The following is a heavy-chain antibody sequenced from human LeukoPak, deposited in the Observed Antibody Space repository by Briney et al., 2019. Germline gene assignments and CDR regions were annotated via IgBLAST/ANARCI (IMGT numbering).Heavy chain of an antibody. CDR1: GDSVSSSTAA. J-gene: IGHJ4*02. CDR3: ARYPTGWYLDY. CDR2: TYYRSKWYT. V-gene: IGHV6-1*01. Sequence: SQTLSLTCASSGDSVSSSTAAWICVRPSPSGVLVWLGRTYYRSKWYTDYAVSVRSRININPDTSKNQFSLQLNSVTPEDTAVYYCARYPTGWYLDYWGQGTLVTVSS. D-gene: IGHD6-19*01.